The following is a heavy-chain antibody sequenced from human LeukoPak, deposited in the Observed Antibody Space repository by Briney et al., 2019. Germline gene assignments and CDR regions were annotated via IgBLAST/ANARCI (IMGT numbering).Heavy chain of an antibody. CDR2: INHSGST. V-gene: IGHV4-34*01. CDR1: GGSFSGYY. D-gene: IGHD6-13*01. Sequence: RPSETLSLTCAVYGGSFSGYYWSWIRQPPGKGLEWIGEINHSGSTNYNPSPKSRVTISVDTSKNQFSLKLSSVTAADTAVYYRASGIKQQLLAYYFDYWGQGTLVTVSS. CDR3: ASGIKQQLLAYYFDY. J-gene: IGHJ4*02.